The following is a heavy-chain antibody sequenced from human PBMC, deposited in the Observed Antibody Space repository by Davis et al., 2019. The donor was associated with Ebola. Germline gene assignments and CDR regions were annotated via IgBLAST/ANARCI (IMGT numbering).Heavy chain of an antibody. CDR1: GGTFSSYA. D-gene: IGHD6-13*01. J-gene: IGHJ4*02. CDR2: IIP. V-gene: IGHV1-69*13. CDR3: ARDKHLMQPFDY. Sequence: AASVKVSCKASGGTFSSYAISWVRQAPGQGLEWMGGIIPQKFQGRVTITADESTSTAYMEPSSLRSEDTAVYYCARDKHLMQPFDYWGQGTLVTVSS.